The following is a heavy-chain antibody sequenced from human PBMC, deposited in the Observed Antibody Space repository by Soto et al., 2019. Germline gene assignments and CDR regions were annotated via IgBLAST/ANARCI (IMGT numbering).Heavy chain of an antibody. CDR2: IIPVFRTT. Sequence: QVQLVQAGAEVKKPGSSVKVSCKASGVNFSSYAISWLRQAPGQGREWMGGIIPVFRTTNYEQKLQGRVTITADGSTSTAYMALGSLTSADTAVYYCTRSYPYRLIQTPAGSQYYCPMDFWGQGTPVTVSS. D-gene: IGHD1-26*01. J-gene: IGHJ6*02. V-gene: IGHV1-69*01. CDR1: GVNFSSYA. CDR3: TRSYPYRLIQTPAGSQYYCPMDF.